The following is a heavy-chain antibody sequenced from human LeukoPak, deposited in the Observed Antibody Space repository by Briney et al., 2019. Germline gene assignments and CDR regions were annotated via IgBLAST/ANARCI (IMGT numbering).Heavy chain of an antibody. D-gene: IGHD3-22*01. J-gene: IGHJ4*02. CDR1: GYTFTSYY. V-gene: IGHV1-46*01. CDR3: AREGDYYDSGGYLGY. Sequence: ASVKVSCKASGYTFTSYYMHWVRQAPGRGLEWMGIINPSGGSTSYAQKFQGRVTMTRDTSTSTVYMELSSLRSEDTAVYYCAREGDYYDSGGYLGYWGQGTLVTVSS. CDR2: INPSGGST.